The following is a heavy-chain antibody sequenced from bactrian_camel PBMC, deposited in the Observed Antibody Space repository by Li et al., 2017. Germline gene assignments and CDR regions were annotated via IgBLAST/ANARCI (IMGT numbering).Heavy chain of an antibody. CDR2: IYTGDGST. J-gene: IGHJ4*01. Sequence: HVQLVESGGGSVQAGGSLRLSCTASGYTSSSFCMGWFRQAPGKGLEWVSSIYTGDGSTISADSVKGRFTISTDNAKGTLYLQMNTLKPEDTAMYYCAAARYILRSSRLSPAWYNYWGQGTQVTVS. CDR3: AAARYILRSSRLSPAWYNY. V-gene: IGHV3S6*01. CDR1: GYTSSSFC. D-gene: IGHD1*01.